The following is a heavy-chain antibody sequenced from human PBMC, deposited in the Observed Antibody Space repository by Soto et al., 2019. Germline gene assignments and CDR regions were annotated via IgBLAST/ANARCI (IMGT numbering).Heavy chain of an antibody. D-gene: IGHD3-3*01. V-gene: IGHV3-30-3*01. CDR2: IPYDGSNE. J-gene: IGHJ4*02. Sequence: GGSLRLSSEPSGLTFSSYAIHWVRQAPGKGLEWVAVIPYDGSNEYYADSVKGRFTISRDNSKNTLYLQMNSLRAEDTAVYYCARDWGYDFWSGYYTGLGGDYFDYWGQGTLVTVSS. CDR3: ARDWGYDFWSGYYTGLGGDYFDY. CDR1: GLTFSSYA.